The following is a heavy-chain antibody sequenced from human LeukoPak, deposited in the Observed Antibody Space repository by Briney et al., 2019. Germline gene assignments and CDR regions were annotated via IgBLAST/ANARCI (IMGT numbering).Heavy chain of an antibody. Sequence: PGGSLRLSCAASGFTFSSYGMSWVRQAPGKGLEWVSAISGSGGSTYYADSVKGRFTISRDNSKNTLYLQMNSLRAEDTAVYYCAKDPTVLWFGEPSVYWGQGTLVPVSS. CDR2: ISGSGGST. CDR1: GFTFSSYG. V-gene: IGHV3-23*01. D-gene: IGHD3-10*01. CDR3: AKDPTVLWFGEPSVY. J-gene: IGHJ4*02.